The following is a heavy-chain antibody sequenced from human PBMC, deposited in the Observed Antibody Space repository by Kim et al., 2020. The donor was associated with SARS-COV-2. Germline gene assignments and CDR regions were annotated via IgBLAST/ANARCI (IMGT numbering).Heavy chain of an antibody. CDR2: INHSGST. CDR3: ARGWGNTMVRGVSFLGFD. V-gene: IGHV4-34*01. CDR1: GGSFSGYY. Sequence: SETLSLTCAVYGGSFSGYYWSWIRQPPGKGLEWIGEINHSGSTNYNPSLKSRVTISVDTSKNQFSLKLSSVTAADTAVYYCARGWGNTMVRGVSFLGFD. D-gene: IGHD3-10*01. J-gene: IGHJ4*01.